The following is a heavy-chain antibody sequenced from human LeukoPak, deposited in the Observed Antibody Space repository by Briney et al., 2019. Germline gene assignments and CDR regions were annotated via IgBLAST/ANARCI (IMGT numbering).Heavy chain of an antibody. CDR1: GYTLTELS. V-gene: IGHV1-24*01. J-gene: IGHJ4*02. CDR2: FDPEDGET. Sequence: ASVKVSCKVSGYTLTELSMHWVRQAPGKGLEWMGGFDPEDGETIYAQKFQGRVTMTRDTSISTAYMELSRLTSDDTAVYYCARERLKWLAYHPDYWGQGTLVTVSS. CDR3: ARERLKWLAYHPDY. D-gene: IGHD6-19*01.